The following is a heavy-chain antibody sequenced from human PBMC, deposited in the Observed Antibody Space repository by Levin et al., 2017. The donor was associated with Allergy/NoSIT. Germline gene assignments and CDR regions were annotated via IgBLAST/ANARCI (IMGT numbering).Heavy chain of an antibody. CDR1: GFSFSGYA. D-gene: IGHD2-21*02. V-gene: IGHV3-30*04. Sequence: GGSLRLSCAASGFSFSGYAMHWVRQAPGKGLEWVALISHDGAHKYFADSMKGRLTISRDNSKNRVSLPLKSLRAEDTARYHCVRGNGFRDCGEDCFSEAFDFWGEGTVVTVSS. CDR2: ISHDGAHK. J-gene: IGHJ3*01. CDR3: VRGNGFRDCGEDCFSEAFDF.